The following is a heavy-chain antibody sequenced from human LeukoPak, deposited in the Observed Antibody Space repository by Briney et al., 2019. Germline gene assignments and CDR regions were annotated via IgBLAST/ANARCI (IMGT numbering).Heavy chain of an antibody. CDR2: ISNNGGYT. D-gene: IGHD2-15*01. CDR1: GFTFSSSA. Sequence: GGSLRLSCAASGFTFSSSAMSWVRQAPGKGLEWVSAISNNGGYTYYADSVQGRFTISRDNSKSTLCLQMNSLRAEDTAVYYCAKQLGYCSDGSCFFPYWGQGTLVTVSS. CDR3: AKQLGYCSDGSCFFPY. J-gene: IGHJ4*02. V-gene: IGHV3-23*01.